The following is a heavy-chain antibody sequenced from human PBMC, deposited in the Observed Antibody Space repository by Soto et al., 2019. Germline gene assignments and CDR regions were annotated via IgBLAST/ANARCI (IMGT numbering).Heavy chain of an antibody. CDR1: GFTFSSYG. Sequence: PGGSLRLSCAASGFTFSSYGMHWVRQAPGKGLEWVAVISYDGGNKYYADSVKGRFTISRDNSKNTLYLQMNSLRAEDTAVYYCAKDNSPAAMVTPGFDYWGQGTLVTVSS. CDR2: ISYDGGNK. CDR3: AKDNSPAAMVTPGFDY. V-gene: IGHV3-30*18. J-gene: IGHJ4*02. D-gene: IGHD5-18*01.